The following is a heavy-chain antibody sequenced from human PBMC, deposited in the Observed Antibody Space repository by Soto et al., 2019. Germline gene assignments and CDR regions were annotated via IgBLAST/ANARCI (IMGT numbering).Heavy chain of an antibody. CDR3: ARDRNLQSSGWYAY. V-gene: IGHV1-18*01. CDR2: ISAYNGNT. D-gene: IGHD6-19*01. J-gene: IGHJ4*02. Sequence: ASVKVSCKASGYTLTSYGISWVRQAPGQGLEWMGWISAYNGNTNYAQKLQGRVTMTTDTSTSTAYMELRSLRSDDTAVYYCARDRNLQSSGWYAYWGQGTLVTVSS. CDR1: GYTLTSYG.